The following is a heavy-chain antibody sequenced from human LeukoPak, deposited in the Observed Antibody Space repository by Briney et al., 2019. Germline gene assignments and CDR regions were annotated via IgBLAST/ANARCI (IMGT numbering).Heavy chain of an antibody. D-gene: IGHD3-22*01. V-gene: IGHV4-39*07. CDR1: GGSISSGSYY. CDR3: ARASYSYDINGWVPFDY. CDR2: IYYSGST. Sequence: SQTLSLTCTVSGGSISSGSYYWGWVRQPPGKGLEWIGSIYYSGSTYYNPSLKSRVTISVDTSKNQFSLKLSSVTAADTAVYYCARASYSYDINGWVPFDYWGQGTLVTVSS. J-gene: IGHJ4*02.